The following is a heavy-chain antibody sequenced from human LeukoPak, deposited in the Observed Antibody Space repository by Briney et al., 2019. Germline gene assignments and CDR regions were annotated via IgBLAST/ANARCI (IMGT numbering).Heavy chain of an antibody. CDR3: ARYSSSWFPFDY. V-gene: IGHV4-30-4*01. Sequence: SETLSLTCTVSGGSISSGGYYWSWIRQPPGKGLEWIGYIYYSGSTYYNPSLKSRVTISVDTSKNQFSLKLSSVTAADTAVYYCARYSSSWFPFDYWGQGTLVTVSS. D-gene: IGHD6-13*01. CDR2: IYYSGST. J-gene: IGHJ4*02. CDR1: GGSISSGGYY.